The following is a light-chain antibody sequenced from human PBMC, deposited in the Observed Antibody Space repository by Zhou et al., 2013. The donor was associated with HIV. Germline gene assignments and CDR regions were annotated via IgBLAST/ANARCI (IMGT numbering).Light chain of an antibody. CDR2: GAS. CDR1: QTIDNY. J-gene: IGKJ4*01. CDR3: QQYKIYPLT. V-gene: IGKV1-39*01. Sequence: DIQMTQSPTSLSASVGDRVTITCRPSQTIDNYLNWYQRKPGKAPKLLIYGASILHSGVPSRFSGSGSGTDFTLTISGLQPEDIATYYCQQYKIYPLTFGGGTKVEI.